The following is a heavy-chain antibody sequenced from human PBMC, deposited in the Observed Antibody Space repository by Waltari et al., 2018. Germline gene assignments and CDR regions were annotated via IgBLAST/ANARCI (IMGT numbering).Heavy chain of an antibody. CDR3: SKIISVTGSTS. D-gene: IGHD1-1*01. J-gene: IGHJ4*02. CDR1: GGTFTNLV. Sequence: VHLEQSGAVLKKPGSSVRVSCKASGGTFTNLVITWVRQAPGQGLEWIGRIIVKLAAANYAQKFQGRLSITADESTSTVYMDLSGLQSDDTAVYYCSKIISVTGSTSWGQGTLVTVSS. V-gene: IGHV1-69*01. CDR2: IIVKLAAA.